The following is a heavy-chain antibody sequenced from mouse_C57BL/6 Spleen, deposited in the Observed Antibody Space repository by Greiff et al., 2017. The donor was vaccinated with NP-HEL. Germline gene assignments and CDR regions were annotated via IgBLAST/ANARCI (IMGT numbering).Heavy chain of an antibody. CDR3: ARGLTGTGYFDV. V-gene: IGHV1-5*01. J-gene: IGHJ1*03. CDR2: IYPGNSDT. Sequence: EVQLQQSGTVLARPGASVKMSCKTSGYTFTSYWMHWVKQRPGQGLEWIGAIYPGNSDTSYNQKFKGKATLTADKSSSTAYMQLSSLTSEDSAVYFCARGLTGTGYFDVWGTGTTVTVSS. D-gene: IGHD4-1*01. CDR1: GYTFTSYW.